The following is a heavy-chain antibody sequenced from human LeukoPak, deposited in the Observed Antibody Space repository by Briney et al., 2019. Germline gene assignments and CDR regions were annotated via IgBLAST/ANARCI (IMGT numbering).Heavy chain of an antibody. V-gene: IGHV3-7*01. CDR3: ARVLMDV. Sequence: GRSLRLSCVASAFTFTNYWMTWVRQAPGKGLEWVANIKQDGSEKYYVDSVKGRFTISRDNAKNLVYLQMNSLRAEDTAVYYCARVLMDVWGKGTTVTVSS. CDR2: IKQDGSEK. J-gene: IGHJ6*04. CDR1: AFTFTNYW.